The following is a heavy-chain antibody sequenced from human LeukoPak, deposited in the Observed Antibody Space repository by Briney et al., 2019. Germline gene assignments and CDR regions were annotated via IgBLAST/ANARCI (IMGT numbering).Heavy chain of an antibody. V-gene: IGHV4-34*01. CDR1: GGSFSGYY. CDR2: IYYRGST. D-gene: IGHD3-22*01. Sequence: PSETLSLTCAVYGGSFSGYYWSWIRQPPGKGLEWIGTIYYRGSTYYNPSLKSRVTISVDTSKNQFSLKLSSVTAADTAVYYCARHDSSGPYNAFDIWGQGTMVTVSS. J-gene: IGHJ3*02. CDR3: ARHDSSGPYNAFDI.